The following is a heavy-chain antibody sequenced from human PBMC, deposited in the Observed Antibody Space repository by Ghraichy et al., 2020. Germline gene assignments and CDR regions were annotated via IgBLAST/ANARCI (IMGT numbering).Heavy chain of an antibody. J-gene: IGHJ5*02. Sequence: SETLSLTCTVSGGSISSSSYYWGWIRQPPGKGLEWIGSIYYSGSTYYNPSLKSRVTISVDTSKNQFSLKLSSVTAADTAVYYCARKGPSRYNWNDGRGWFDPWGQGTLVTVSS. CDR1: GGSISSSSYY. CDR3: ARKGPSRYNWNDGRGWFDP. CDR2: IYYSGST. D-gene: IGHD1-20*01. V-gene: IGHV4-39*01.